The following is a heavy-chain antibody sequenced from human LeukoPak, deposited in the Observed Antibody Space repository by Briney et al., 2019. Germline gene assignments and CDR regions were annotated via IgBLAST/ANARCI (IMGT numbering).Heavy chain of an antibody. V-gene: IGHV4-38-2*02. CDR2: IFHSGGT. D-gene: IGHD3-22*01. Sequence: PSETLSLTCTVSGYSISSDSYWGWIRQPPGKGLEWIGTIFHSGGTYYNPSLRSRVTISVDTSKNQFSLKLRSVTASDTAVYYCAREGGDGSGYHDYWGQGTLVSVSS. CDR1: GYSISSDSY. CDR3: AREGGDGSGYHDY. J-gene: IGHJ4*02.